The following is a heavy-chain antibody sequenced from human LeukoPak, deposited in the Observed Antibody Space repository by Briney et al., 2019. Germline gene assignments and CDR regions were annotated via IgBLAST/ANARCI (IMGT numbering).Heavy chain of an antibody. CDR3: ASLSSSSMDY. Sequence: SETLSLTCAVYGGSFSGYYWSWIRQPPGKGLEWIGEINHSGSTNYNPSLKSRVPISVDTSKNQFSLKLSSVTAADTAVYYCASLSSSSMDYWGQGTLVTVSS. D-gene: IGHD6-6*01. J-gene: IGHJ4*02. CDR1: GGSFSGYY. V-gene: IGHV4-34*01. CDR2: INHSGST.